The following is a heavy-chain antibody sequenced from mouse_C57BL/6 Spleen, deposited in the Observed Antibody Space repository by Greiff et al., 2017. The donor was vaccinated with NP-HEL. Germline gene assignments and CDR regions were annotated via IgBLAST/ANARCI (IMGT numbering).Heavy chain of an antibody. J-gene: IGHJ3*01. D-gene: IGHD1-1*01. V-gene: IGHV5-17*01. CDR1: GFTFSDYG. Sequence: EVKLVESGGGLVKPGGSLKLSCAASGFTFSDYGMHWVRQAPEKGLEWVAYISSGSSTIYYADTVKGRFTISRDNAKNTLFLQMTSLRSEDTAMYYCARRSYGSSYSFAYWGQGTLVTVSA. CDR3: ARRSYGSSYSFAY. CDR2: ISSGSSTI.